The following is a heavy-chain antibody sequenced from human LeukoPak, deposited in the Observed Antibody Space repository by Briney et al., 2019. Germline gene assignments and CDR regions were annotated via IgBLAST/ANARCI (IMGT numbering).Heavy chain of an antibody. CDR2: IYYSGST. D-gene: IGHD3-22*01. Sequence: PSQTLSLTCTVSGGSLSSGDYYWRWHRQHPGTGLESVGNIYYSGSTYYNPSLKSRVTISVNTSKSQYSLKLSSVTAAETAVYYCSREGYDTSYYYYLDYWGQGTLVTVSS. CDR1: GGSLSSGDYY. J-gene: IGHJ4*02. V-gene: IGHV4-31*03. CDR3: SREGYDTSYYYYLDY.